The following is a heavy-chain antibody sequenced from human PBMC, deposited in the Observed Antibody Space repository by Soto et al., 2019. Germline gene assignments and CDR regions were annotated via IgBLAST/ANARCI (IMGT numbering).Heavy chain of an antibody. V-gene: IGHV1-69*13. CDR2: IIPIFGTA. D-gene: IGHD3-22*01. J-gene: IGHJ4*02. CDR1: GGTFSSYA. Sequence: SVKVSCKASGGTFSSYAISWVRQAPGQGLEWMGGIIPIFGTANYAQKFQGRVTITADESTSTAYMELSSLRSEDTAVYYCARVKGRSYYDSSGYIDYWGQGTLVTVSS. CDR3: ARVKGRSYYDSSGYIDY.